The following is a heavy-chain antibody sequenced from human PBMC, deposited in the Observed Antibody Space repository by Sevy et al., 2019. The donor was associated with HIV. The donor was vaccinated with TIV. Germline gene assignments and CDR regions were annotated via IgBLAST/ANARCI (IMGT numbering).Heavy chain of an antibody. CDR2: ISGSGGST. Sequence: GGSLRLSCAASGFTLSSYAMSWVRQAPGKGLEWVSAISGSGGSTYYADSVKGRFTISRDNSKNTLYLQMNSLRAEDTAVYYCAKLGRGWGYYYYGMDVWGQGTTVTVSS. D-gene: IGHD3-16*01. CDR1: GFTLSSYA. CDR3: AKLGRGWGYYYYGMDV. J-gene: IGHJ6*02. V-gene: IGHV3-23*01.